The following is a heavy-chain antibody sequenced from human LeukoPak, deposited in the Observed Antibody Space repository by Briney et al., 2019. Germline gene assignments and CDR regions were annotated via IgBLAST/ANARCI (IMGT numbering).Heavy chain of an antibody. CDR2: ISSSGSTI. Sequence: GGSLRLSCAASGFTFSDYYMSWIRQAPGKGLEWVSYISSSGSTIYYADSVKGRFTVSRDNAKNSLYLQMNSLRAEDTAVYYCARLMGSAGSPYFQHWGQGTLVTVSS. D-gene: IGHD3-16*01. CDR1: GFTFSDYY. CDR3: ARLMGSAGSPYFQH. V-gene: IGHV3-11*01. J-gene: IGHJ1*01.